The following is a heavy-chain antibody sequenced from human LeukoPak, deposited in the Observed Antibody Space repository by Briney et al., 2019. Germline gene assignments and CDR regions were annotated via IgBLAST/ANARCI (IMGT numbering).Heavy chain of an antibody. D-gene: IGHD3-9*01. J-gene: IGHJ4*02. V-gene: IGHV3-11*01. CDR1: GFTFSDYY. CDR3: AKAGNDILTGYYNVKVYYFDY. CDR2: ISSSGSTI. Sequence: GGSLRLSYAASGFTFSDYYMSWIRQAPGKGLEWVSYISSSGSTIYYADSVKGRFTISRDNAKNSLYLQMNSLRAEDTAVYYCAKAGNDILTGYYNVKVYYFDYWGQGTLVTVSS.